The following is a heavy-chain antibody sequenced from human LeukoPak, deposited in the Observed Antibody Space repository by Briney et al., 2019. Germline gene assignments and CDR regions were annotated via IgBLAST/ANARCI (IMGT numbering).Heavy chain of an antibody. V-gene: IGHV4-59*08. Sequence: SETLSLTCTVSGGSISTYYWSWLRQPPGKGLEWIGHIYYSGSTNYNPSLKSRVTISVDTSKNQFSLKLNSVTAADTAVYYCARSGYSSGWYSAYWGQGTLVTVSS. CDR2: IYYSGST. J-gene: IGHJ4*02. D-gene: IGHD6-19*01. CDR3: ARSGYSSGWYSAY. CDR1: GGSISTYY.